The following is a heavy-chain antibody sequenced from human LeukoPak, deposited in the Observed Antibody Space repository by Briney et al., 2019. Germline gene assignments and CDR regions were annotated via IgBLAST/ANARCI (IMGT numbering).Heavy chain of an antibody. V-gene: IGHV4-31*03. D-gene: IGHD2-15*01. CDR2: IYYSGST. J-gene: IGHJ6*02. CDR3: ARGPRLPYYYGMDV. Sequence: PSQTLSLTCTVSGGSISSGGYYWSWIRQHPGKGLEWIGYIYYSGSTYYNPSLKSRVTISVDTSKNQFSLKLSSVTAADTAVYYCARGPRLPYYYGMDVWGQGTTVTVSS. CDR1: GGSISSGGYY.